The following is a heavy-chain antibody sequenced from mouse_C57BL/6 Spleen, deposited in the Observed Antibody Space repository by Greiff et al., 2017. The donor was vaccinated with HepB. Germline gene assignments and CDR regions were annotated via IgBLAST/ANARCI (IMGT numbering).Heavy chain of an antibody. J-gene: IGHJ4*01. CDR1: GFTFSDYG. Sequence: EVKLMESGGGLVQPGGSLKLSCAASGFTFSDYGMAWVRQAPRKGPEWVAFISNLAYSIYYADTVTGRFTISRENAKNTLYLEMSSLRSEDTAMYYCARHRYYDYGDYAMDYWGQGTSVTVSS. CDR3: ARHRYYDYGDYAMDY. CDR2: ISNLAYSI. V-gene: IGHV5-15*01. D-gene: IGHD2-4*01.